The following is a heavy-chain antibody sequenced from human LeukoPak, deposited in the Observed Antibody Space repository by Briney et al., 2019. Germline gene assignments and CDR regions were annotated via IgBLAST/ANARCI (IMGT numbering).Heavy chain of an antibody. V-gene: IGHV4-39*07. D-gene: IGHD6-13*01. J-gene: IGHJ4*02. Sequence: SETLSLTCTVSGGSISGSSYYWGWIRQPPGKGLEWIGSLYYSGSTYYNPSLKSRVTISVDTSKNQFSLKLSSVTAADTAVYYCARGRGSSWYDRYYFDYWGQGTLVTVSS. CDR2: LYYSGST. CDR3: ARGRGSSWYDRYYFDY. CDR1: GGSISGSSYY.